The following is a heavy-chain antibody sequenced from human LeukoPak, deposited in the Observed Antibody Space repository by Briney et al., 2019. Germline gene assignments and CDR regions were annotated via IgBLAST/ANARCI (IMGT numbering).Heavy chain of an antibody. CDR1: GFTFSSYA. CDR2: ISCSGGST. V-gene: IGHV3-23*01. CDR3: AKDLRTGLVVIGFDY. Sequence: GGSLRLSCAASGFTFSSYAMSWVRQAPGKGLEWVSAISCSGGSTYYADSVKGRFTISRDNSQNTLYLQMNSLRAEDTAVYYCAKDLRTGLVVIGFDYWGQGTLVTVSS. J-gene: IGHJ4*02. D-gene: IGHD3-22*01.